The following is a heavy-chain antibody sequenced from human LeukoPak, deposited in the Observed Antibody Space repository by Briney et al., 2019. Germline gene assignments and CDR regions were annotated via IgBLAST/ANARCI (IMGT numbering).Heavy chain of an antibody. V-gene: IGHV3-23*01. CDR2: ISGNGTRT. D-gene: IGHD3-10*01. CDR1: AFGFSTYA. Sequence: PGGSLRLSCAASAFGFSTYAMTWVRQAPGKGLEWVSYISGNGTRTNYADSVKGRFSISRDNSKTTLYLQMNSPRADDSAVYYCELGGIWGQGTLVTVSS. CDR3: ELGGI. J-gene: IGHJ3*02.